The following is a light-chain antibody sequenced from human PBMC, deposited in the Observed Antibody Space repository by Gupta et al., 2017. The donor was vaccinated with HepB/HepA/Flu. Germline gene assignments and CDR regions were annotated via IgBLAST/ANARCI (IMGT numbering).Light chain of an antibody. CDR3: QQRSNWPPIT. J-gene: IGKJ3*01. CDR1: QSVSSY. Sequence: EIVLTQSPATLSLSPGERATLSCRASQSVSSYLAWYQQKPGQAPRLLIYDASNRATGIPARFSGSGSGTDFTRTISSLEPEDFAVYYGQQRSNWPPITFGPGTKVDIK. V-gene: IGKV3-11*01. CDR2: DAS.